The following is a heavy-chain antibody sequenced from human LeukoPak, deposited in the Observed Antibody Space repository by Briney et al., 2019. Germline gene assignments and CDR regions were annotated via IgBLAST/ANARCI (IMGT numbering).Heavy chain of an antibody. D-gene: IGHD3-10*01. J-gene: IGHJ4*02. Sequence: GSLRLSCAASGFTFSSYGMSWVRQAPGKGLEWIGEINHSGSTNYNPSLKSRVTISVDTSKNQFSLKLSSVTAADTAVYYCARHYGSGSFDYWGQGTLVTVSS. CDR2: INHSGST. CDR3: ARHYGSGSFDY. V-gene: IGHV4-34*01. CDR1: GFTFSSYG.